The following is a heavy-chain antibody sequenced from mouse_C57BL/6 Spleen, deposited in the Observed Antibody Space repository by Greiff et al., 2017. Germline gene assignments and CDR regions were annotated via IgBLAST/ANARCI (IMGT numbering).Heavy chain of an antibody. CDR1: GYAFSSSW. Sequence: VQRVESGPELVKPGASVKISCKASGYAFSSSWMNWVKQRPGKGLEWIGRIYPGDGDTNYNGKFKGKATLTADKSSSTAYMQLSSLTSEDSAVYFCVIPWFAYWGQGTLVTVSA. CDR3: VIPWFAY. D-gene: IGHD1-1*01. CDR2: IYPGDGDT. J-gene: IGHJ3*01. V-gene: IGHV1-82*01.